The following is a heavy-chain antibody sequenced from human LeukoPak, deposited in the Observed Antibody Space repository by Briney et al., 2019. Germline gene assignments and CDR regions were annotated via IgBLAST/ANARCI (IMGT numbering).Heavy chain of an antibody. CDR2: IKQDGSEK. J-gene: IGHJ4*02. Sequence: GGSLRLSRAASGFTFSSYEMNWVRQAPGKGLEWVANIKQDGSEKYYVDSVKGRFTIPRDNAKNSLYLQMNSLRAEDTAVYYCAGEMATTSLDAFDYWGQGTLVTVSS. V-gene: IGHV3-7*01. CDR3: AGEMATTSLDAFDY. CDR1: GFTFSSYE. D-gene: IGHD5-24*01.